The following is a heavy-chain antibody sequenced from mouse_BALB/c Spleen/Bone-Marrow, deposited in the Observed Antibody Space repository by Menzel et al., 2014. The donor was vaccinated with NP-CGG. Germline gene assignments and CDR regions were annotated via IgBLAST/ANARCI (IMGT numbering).Heavy chain of an antibody. CDR2: INPSTGYI. V-gene: IGHV1-7*01. D-gene: IGHD1-1*01. CDR3: ATYVGFAF. CDR1: GYTFTTYW. J-gene: IGHJ3*01. Sequence: VKLVESGAELAKPGASVKMSCKAPGYTFTTYWMHWVKQRPGQGLEWIGYINPSTGYIEYNQKFKDEATLTADKSSSTAYMQLSSLTSEDSAVYYCATYVGFAFWGQGTLVTVSA.